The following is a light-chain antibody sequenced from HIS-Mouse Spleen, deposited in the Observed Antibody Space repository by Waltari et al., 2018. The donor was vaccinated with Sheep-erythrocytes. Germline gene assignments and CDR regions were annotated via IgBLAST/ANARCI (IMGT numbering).Light chain of an antibody. J-gene: IGKJ3*01. V-gene: IGKV2-28*01. CDR1: QSLLHSNGYNS. CDR2: LGS. Sequence: DIVMTQSPLSLPVTPGEPASISCRSSQSLLHSNGYNSLDWYLQKPGQSPQLLIYLGSNRASGVPDRFSGSGSGTDFKLKISRVEAGDVGVYYCMQALQTPIFTFGPGTKVDIK. CDR3: MQALQTPIFT.